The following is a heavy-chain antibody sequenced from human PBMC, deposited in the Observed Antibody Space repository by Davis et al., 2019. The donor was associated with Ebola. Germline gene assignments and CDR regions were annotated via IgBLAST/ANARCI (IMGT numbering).Heavy chain of an antibody. CDR3: ARGNDFWNGYPMDV. J-gene: IGHJ6*02. V-gene: IGHV4-59*01. D-gene: IGHD3-3*01. Sequence: SETLSLTCTVSGGSISSYYWSWIRQPPGKGLEWIGYVFHSGTINYNPSLKSRVTISLDTSTNQFSLKLTSVIAADTAVYYCARGNDFWNGYPMDVWGQGTTVTVSS. CDR2: VFHSGTI. CDR1: GGSISSYY.